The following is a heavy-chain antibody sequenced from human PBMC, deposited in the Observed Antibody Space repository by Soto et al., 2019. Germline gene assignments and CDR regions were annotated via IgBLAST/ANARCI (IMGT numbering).Heavy chain of an antibody. CDR3: ARELRYYDSSGYYPIDAFDI. J-gene: IGHJ3*02. D-gene: IGHD3-22*01. CDR1: GYSISSGYY. CDR2: IYHSGST. Sequence: PSETLSLTCAVSGYSISSGYYWGWIRQPPGKGLEWIGSIYHSGSTYYNPSLKSRVTISVDTSKNQFSLKLSSVTAADTAVYYCARELRYYDSSGYYPIDAFDIWGQGTMVTVSS. V-gene: IGHV4-38-2*02.